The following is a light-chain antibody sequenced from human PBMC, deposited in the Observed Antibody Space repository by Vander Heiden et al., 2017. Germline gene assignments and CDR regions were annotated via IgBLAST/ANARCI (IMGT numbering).Light chain of an antibody. V-gene: IGKV2-28*01. CDR1: QSLLHRNGYNY. Sequence: DIVMTQSPLSLPVTPGEPASISCRSRQSLLHRNGYNYLDWYLQKPGQSPQLLIYLGSNRASGVPDRFSGSGSGTDFTLKISRVEAEDVGVYYCMQALQTPRTFGQGTKVEIK. CDR2: LGS. CDR3: MQALQTPRT. J-gene: IGKJ1*01.